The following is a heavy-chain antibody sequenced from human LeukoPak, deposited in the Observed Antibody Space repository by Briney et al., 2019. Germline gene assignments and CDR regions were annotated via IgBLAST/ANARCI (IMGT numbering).Heavy chain of an antibody. D-gene: IGHD2-21*02. CDR3: ARDYCGGDCFPDY. V-gene: IGHV1-2*06. Sequence: ASVKVSCKASGYTFTGYYVHWVRQAPGQGLEWMGRINPNSGDKNYEPKFQGRVTITRDTSISTAYMELSRLRSDDTAVYYCARDYCGGDCFPDYWGQGTLVTVSS. J-gene: IGHJ4*02. CDR2: INPNSGDK. CDR1: GYTFTGYY.